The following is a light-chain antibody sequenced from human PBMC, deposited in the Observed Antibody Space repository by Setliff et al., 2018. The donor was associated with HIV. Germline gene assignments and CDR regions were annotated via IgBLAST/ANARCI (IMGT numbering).Light chain of an antibody. CDR2: EVS. J-gene: IGLJ1*01. V-gene: IGLV2-14*01. CDR3: SSYTSSFTRV. Sequence: QSALTQPASVSGSPGQSITISRTGTSSDVGGYDYVSWYQQHPGKAPKLMIYEVSNRPSGVSNRFSGSKSGNTASLTISGLQAEDEADYYCSSYTSSFTRVFGTGTKVTVL. CDR1: SSDVGGYDY.